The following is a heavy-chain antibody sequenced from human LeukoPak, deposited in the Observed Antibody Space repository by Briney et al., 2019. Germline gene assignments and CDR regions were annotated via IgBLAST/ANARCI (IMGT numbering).Heavy chain of an antibody. V-gene: IGHV3-23*01. CDR1: GFTFSSYA. CDR3: AKVAYNWISYGPFDY. D-gene: IGHD1-20*01. J-gene: IGHJ4*02. CDR2: ISGSGSST. Sequence: GGSLRLSCAASGFTFSSYAMTWVRQAPGQGLEWVSSISGSGSSTYYADSVKGRFTISRDNSKNSLYLQMSSLRAEDTALYYCAKVAYNWISYGPFDYWGQGTLVTVSS.